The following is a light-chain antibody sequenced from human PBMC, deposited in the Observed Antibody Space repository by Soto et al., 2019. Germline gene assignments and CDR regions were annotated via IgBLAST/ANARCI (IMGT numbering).Light chain of an antibody. J-gene: IGLJ1*01. V-gene: IGLV2-14*01. Sequence: QSALTQPASVSGSHGQSITISCTGTSSDVGGYNYVSWYQQHPGKAPKLMIYDVSNRPSGVSNRFSGSKSGNTASLTISGLQAEDEADYYCSSYTSSSTYVFRTGTKVTVL. CDR3: SSYTSSSTYV. CDR2: DVS. CDR1: SSDVGGYNY.